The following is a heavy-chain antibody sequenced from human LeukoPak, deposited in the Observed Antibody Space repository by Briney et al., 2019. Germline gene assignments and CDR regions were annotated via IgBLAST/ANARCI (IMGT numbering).Heavy chain of an antibody. D-gene: IGHD6-19*01. J-gene: IGHJ4*02. CDR3: ARGGAVAGKLDY. CDR1: GGTFSSYA. CDR2: IIPILGIA. Sequence: ASVKVSCKASGGTFSSYAISWVRQAPGQGLEWMGRIIPILGIANYAQRFQGRVTITADKSTSTAYMELSSLRSEDTAVYYCARGGAVAGKLDYRGQGTLVTVSS. V-gene: IGHV1-69*04.